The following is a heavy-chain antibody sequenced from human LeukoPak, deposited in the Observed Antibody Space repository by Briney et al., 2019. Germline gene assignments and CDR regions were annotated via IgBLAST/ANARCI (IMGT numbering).Heavy chain of an antibody. V-gene: IGHV1-2*02. CDR1: GYTFTGYY. D-gene: IGHD3-10*01. CDR2: INPNSGGT. Sequence: ASVKVSCKASGYTFTGYYMHWVRQAPGQGLEWMGWINPNSGGTNYAQKFQGRVTMTRDTSISTAYMELSRLRSDDTAVYYCATVGLLWFVGSNTPYYYYYYGMDVWGQGTTVTVSS. J-gene: IGHJ6*02. CDR3: ATVGLLWFVGSNTPYYYYYYGMDV.